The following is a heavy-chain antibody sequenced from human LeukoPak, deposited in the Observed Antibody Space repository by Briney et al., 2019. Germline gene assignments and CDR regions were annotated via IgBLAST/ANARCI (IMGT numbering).Heavy chain of an antibody. D-gene: IGHD2-2*01. CDR1: GFTFSSYG. CDR3: AKVKQEDIVVVPAEGAFDI. CDR2: ISGSGGST. V-gene: IGHV3-23*01. Sequence: GGSLRLSCAASGFTFSSYGMSWVRQAPGKGLEWVSAISGSGGSTYYADSVKGRFTISRDNSMNTLYLQMNSLRAEDTAVYYCAKVKQEDIVVVPAEGAFDIWGQGTMVTVSS. J-gene: IGHJ3*02.